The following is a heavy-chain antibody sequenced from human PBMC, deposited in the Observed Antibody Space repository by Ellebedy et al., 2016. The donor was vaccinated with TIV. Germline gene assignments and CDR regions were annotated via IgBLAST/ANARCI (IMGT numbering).Heavy chain of an antibody. CDR2: IDSDSRTK. CDR3: ARVRQSLHGYGMDV. Sequence: GESLKISCSASGFTFSSYAMHWVRQAPGKGLEWVSYIDSDSRTKYYADSVKGRFTISRDNAKSSLYLQMNSLRDEDTAVYYCARVRQSLHGYGMDVWGQGTTVTVSS. V-gene: IGHV3-48*02. D-gene: IGHD6-19*01. J-gene: IGHJ6*02. CDR1: GFTFSSYA.